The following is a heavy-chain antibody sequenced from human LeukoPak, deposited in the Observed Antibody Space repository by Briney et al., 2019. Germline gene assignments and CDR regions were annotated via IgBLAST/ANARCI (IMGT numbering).Heavy chain of an antibody. J-gene: IGHJ6*03. CDR2: ISAYNGNT. Sequence: ASVKVSCKASGYTFTSYGISWVRQAPGQGLEWMGWISAYNGNTNYAQKLQGRVTMTTDTSTSTAYMELRSLRSDDTAVYYCARKYSSSWSNYYYYMDVWGKGTMVTVSS. D-gene: IGHD6-13*01. CDR3: ARKYSSSWSNYYYYMDV. V-gene: IGHV1-18*01. CDR1: GYTFTSYG.